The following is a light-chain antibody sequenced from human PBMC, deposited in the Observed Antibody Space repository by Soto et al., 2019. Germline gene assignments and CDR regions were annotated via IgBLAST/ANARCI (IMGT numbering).Light chain of an antibody. CDR3: QKYDSAPHT. J-gene: IGKJ1*01. Sequence: DIQMTQSPSSLPASIGDRVTITCRASQGISFSLMWYQQKPGKVPKLLIYGASTLQSGVPSRFSGSGSGTDFTLTISSLQPEDVATYYCQKYDSAPHTFGQGTKVEI. V-gene: IGKV1-27*01. CDR2: GAS. CDR1: QGISFS.